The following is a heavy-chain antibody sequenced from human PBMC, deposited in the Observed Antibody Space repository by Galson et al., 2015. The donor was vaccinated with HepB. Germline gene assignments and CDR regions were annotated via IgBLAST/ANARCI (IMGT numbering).Heavy chain of an antibody. CDR1: GYSFTSYW. D-gene: IGHD3-22*01. J-gene: IGHJ4*02. Sequence: QSGAEVKKPGESLKISCKGSGYSFTSYWIAWVRQVPGKGLECMGIIYPGDSETRYSPSFQGQVTISADKSINTAYLQWSSLKASDTAKYYCTAMIWVPGGWGQGTLVTVSS. CDR3: TAMIWVPGG. V-gene: IGHV5-51*01. CDR2: IYPGDSET.